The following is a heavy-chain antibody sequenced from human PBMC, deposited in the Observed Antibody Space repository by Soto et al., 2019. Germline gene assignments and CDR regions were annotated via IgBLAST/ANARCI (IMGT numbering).Heavy chain of an antibody. CDR3: ARDKSYALDV. J-gene: IGHJ6*02. V-gene: IGHV3-74*03. CDR1: DFTFSNRW. CDR2: INSDRSST. Sequence: GGSLRLSCVASDFTFSNRWMHWVRQVPGKGLVWVSHINSDRSSTTYADSVKGRFTISRDNAKKTVYLQMNSLRAEDTAVYFCARDKSYALDVWGQGTTVTVSS.